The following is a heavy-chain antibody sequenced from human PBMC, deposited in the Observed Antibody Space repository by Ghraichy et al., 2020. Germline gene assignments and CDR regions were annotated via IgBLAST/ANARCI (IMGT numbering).Heavy chain of an antibody. CDR3: AREGRNIGYSRPLKDYYYYYGMDV. CDR1: GGTFSSYA. D-gene: IGHD2/OR15-2a*01. CDR2: IIPIFGTA. V-gene: IGHV1-69*13. J-gene: IGHJ6*02. Sequence: SVKVSCKASGGTFSSYAISWVRQAPGQGLEWMGGIIPIFGTANYAQKFQGRVTITADESTSTAYMELSSLRSEDTAVYYCAREGRNIGYSRPLKDYYYYYGMDVWGQGTTVTVSS.